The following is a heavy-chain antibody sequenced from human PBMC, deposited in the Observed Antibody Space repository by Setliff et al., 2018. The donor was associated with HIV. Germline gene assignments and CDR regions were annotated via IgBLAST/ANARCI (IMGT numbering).Heavy chain of an antibody. CDR3: ATDPGYSSTWYSESFQH. CDR1: GYTFIRYG. J-gene: IGHJ1*01. CDR2: ISAYNGNT. Sequence: ASVKVSCKASGYTFIRYGISWVRQAPGQGLEWMGWISAYNGNTNYIEKLQGRVTMATDTSTRTAYMELRSLRSDDTAMYYCATDPGYSSTWYSESFQHWGQGTVVTVSS. V-gene: IGHV1-18*01. D-gene: IGHD6-13*01.